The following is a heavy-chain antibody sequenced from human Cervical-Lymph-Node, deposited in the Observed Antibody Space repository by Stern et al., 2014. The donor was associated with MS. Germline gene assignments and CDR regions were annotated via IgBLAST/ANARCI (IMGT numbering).Heavy chain of an antibody. J-gene: IGHJ6*02. D-gene: IGHD5-18*01. CDR1: GYTFTDYG. CDR3: ARDSAVGGYNYVRLPYYGLDV. CDR2: ISAYNGNT. Sequence: QVQLVQSGAEVKKPGASVKVSCKASGYTFTDYGISWVRQAPRQGLEWMGWISAYNGNTKYAQKLQGRVTMTPDTSTSTAYMELRSLRSDDTGIYYCARDSAVGGYNYVRLPYYGLDVWGQGTTVTVSS. V-gene: IGHV1-18*01.